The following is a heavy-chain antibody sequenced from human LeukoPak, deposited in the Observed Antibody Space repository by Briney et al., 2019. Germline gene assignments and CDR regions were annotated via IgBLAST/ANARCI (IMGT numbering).Heavy chain of an antibody. CDR1: GGSFSGYY. D-gene: IGHD5-18*01. CDR3: ARSYSYGLGYFDF. J-gene: IGHJ4*02. CDR2: INHSGST. V-gene: IGHV4-34*09. Sequence: SETLSLTCAVYGGSFSGYYWSWIRQPPGKGLEWIGEINHSGSTNYNPSLKSRGIISVETSKNQFSLKLSSVTAAGTAVYYCARSYSYGLGYFDFWGQGTLVTVSS.